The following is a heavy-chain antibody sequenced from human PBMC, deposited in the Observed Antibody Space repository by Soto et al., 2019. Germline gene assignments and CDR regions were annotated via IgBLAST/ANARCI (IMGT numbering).Heavy chain of an antibody. V-gene: IGHV1-3*01. Sequence: QVHLVQSGAEVKKPGASVKVSCKASGYTFTNYAIHWVRQAPGQRLEWMGWINAGNGDTEYSQKFGGRVSITSDSSGSTAYMELISLRAEDTAVYYCATGLITIFYDYWGQRTLVTVSS. CDR1: GYTFTNYA. CDR3: ATGLITIFYDY. D-gene: IGHD3-3*01. J-gene: IGHJ4*02. CDR2: INAGNGDT.